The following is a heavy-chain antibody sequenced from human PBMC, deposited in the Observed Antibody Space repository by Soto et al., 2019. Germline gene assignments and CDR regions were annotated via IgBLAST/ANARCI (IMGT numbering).Heavy chain of an antibody. Sequence: ASVKVSFKASGYTFTSYGISWVRQAPGQGLEWMGWISAYNGNTNYAQKLQGRVTMTTDTSTSTAYMELRSLRSDDTAVYYCASSLLDNDAFDIWGQGTMVTVSS. CDR1: GYTFTSYG. D-gene: IGHD1-20*01. V-gene: IGHV1-18*01. CDR3: ASSLLDNDAFDI. J-gene: IGHJ3*02. CDR2: ISAYNGNT.